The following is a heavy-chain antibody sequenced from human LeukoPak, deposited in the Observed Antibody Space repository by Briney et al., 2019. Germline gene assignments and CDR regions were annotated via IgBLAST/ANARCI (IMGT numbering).Heavy chain of an antibody. CDR2: ISGSGGST. J-gene: IGHJ6*02. CDR3: ANNLGVPNYYYYYGMDV. V-gene: IGHV3-23*01. D-gene: IGHD3-16*01. Sequence: PGGSLRLSCAASGFTFSSYAMSWVRQAPGKGLEWVSAISGSGGSTYYADSVKGRFTISRDNSKNTLYLQMNSLRAEDTAVYYCANNLGVPNYYYYYGMDVWGQGTTVTVSS. CDR1: GFTFSSYA.